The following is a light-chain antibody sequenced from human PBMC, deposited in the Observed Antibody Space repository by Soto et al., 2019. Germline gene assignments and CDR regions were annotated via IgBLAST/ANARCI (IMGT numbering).Light chain of an antibody. J-gene: IGLJ1*01. V-gene: IGLV1-40*01. CDR2: GNS. Sequence: QSVLTQPPSVSGAPGQRVTISCTGSSSNIGAGYVVHWYQQLPGTAPKLLIYGNSNRPSGVPDRFSGSKSGTSASLAITGLQAADEADYYCQSYDSSLSGYVFGTGTKVTVL. CDR1: SSNIGAGYV. CDR3: QSYDSSLSGYV.